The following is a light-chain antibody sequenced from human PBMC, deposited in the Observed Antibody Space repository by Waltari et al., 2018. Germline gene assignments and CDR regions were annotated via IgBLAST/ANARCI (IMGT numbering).Light chain of an antibody. CDR2: EVT. V-gene: IGLV2-23*02. J-gene: IGLJ1*01. CDR3: CSYAASNTYV. CDR1: RSDVGSYNL. Sequence: QSALTQPASVSGSPGQSITISCTGTRSDVGSYNLFSWYQQHPGKAPKLMIYEVTKRPSGFSDRFAGSKSGNTASLTISGLQAEDEAEYYCCSYAASNTYVFGTGTKVTVL.